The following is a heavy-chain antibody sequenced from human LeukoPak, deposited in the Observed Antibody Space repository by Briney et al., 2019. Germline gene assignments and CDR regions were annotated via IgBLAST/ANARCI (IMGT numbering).Heavy chain of an antibody. CDR3: ARGDLVRAPFDY. J-gene: IGHJ4*02. CDR1: GGSISSYY. D-gene: IGHD3-10*01. V-gene: IGHV4-59*01. CDR2: IYYSGST. Sequence: KASETLSLTCTVSGGSISSYYWSWIRQPPGKGLEWIGYIYYSGSTNYNPSLKSRVTISVDTSKNQFSLKLSSVTAADTAVYYCARGDLVRAPFDYWGQGTLVTVSS.